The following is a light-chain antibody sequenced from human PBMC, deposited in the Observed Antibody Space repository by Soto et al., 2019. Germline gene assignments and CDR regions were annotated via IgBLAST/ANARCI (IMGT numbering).Light chain of an antibody. CDR2: EVS. CDR3: SSYTSSSTLCV. CDR1: SSDVGGYNY. V-gene: IGLV2-14*01. Sequence: QSALTQPASVSGSPGQSITISCTRTSSDVGGYNYVSWYQQHPGKAPKLMIYEVSNRPTGVSNRFSGSKSGNTASLTISGLQDEDEADYYCSSYTSSSTLCVFGTGTKLTVL. J-gene: IGLJ1*01.